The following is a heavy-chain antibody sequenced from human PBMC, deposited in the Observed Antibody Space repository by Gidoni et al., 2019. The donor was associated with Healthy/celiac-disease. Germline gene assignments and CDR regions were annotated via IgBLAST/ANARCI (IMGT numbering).Heavy chain of an antibody. CDR2: IYPGDSDT. CDR3: ARHVGYDILTGYFHDAFDI. V-gene: IGHV5-51*01. CDR1: GYSFTSYW. J-gene: IGHJ3*02. D-gene: IGHD3-9*01. Sequence: SGYSFTSYWIGWVRQMPGKGLEWMGIIYPGDSDTRYSPSFQGQVTISADKSISTAYLQWSSLKASDTAMYYCARHVGYDILTGYFHDAFDIWGQGTMVTVSS.